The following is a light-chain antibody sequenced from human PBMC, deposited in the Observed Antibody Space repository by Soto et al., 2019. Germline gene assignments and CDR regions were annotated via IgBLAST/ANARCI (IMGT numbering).Light chain of an antibody. CDR1: QSIDTW. CDR2: KVS. V-gene: IGKV1-5*03. CDR3: QHYKFFPWT. Sequence: DIQMTQSPSTLSASVGDRVTITCLASQSIDTWLAWYQQKPGEVPKVLIYKVSNLQRGVPSRFSGSGSGTEFTLTISGLQPDDFATYYCQHYKFFPWTFGQGTRVEIK. J-gene: IGKJ1*01.